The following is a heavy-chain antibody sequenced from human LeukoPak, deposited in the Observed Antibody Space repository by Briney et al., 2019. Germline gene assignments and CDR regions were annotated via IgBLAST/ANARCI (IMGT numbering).Heavy chain of an antibody. CDR1: GFTFSSYW. D-gene: IGHD3-10*01. CDR2: INSDDSSR. Sequence: GGSLRLSCAASGFTFSSYWMHWVRQAPGKGLVWVSRINSDDSSRSYADSMKGRFTISRDNAKNTLYLQMNSLRAEDTAVYYCASGRGVNSDYWGQGTLVTVSS. CDR3: ASGRGVNSDY. V-gene: IGHV3-74*01. J-gene: IGHJ4*02.